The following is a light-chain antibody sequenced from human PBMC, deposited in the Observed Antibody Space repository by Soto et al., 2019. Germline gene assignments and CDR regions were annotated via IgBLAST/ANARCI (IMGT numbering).Light chain of an antibody. CDR3: SSYTSSTTRGIYV. CDR1: SSDVGDYNF. J-gene: IGLJ1*01. Sequence: QSALTQPASVSGSPGQSIIISCTGTSSDVGDYNFVSWYQQHLGKAPKLMIYEVSNRPSGVSNRFSGSKSGNTASLTISGLQAEDEADYYCSSYTSSTTRGIYVFGTGTKVTVL. CDR2: EVS. V-gene: IGLV2-14*01.